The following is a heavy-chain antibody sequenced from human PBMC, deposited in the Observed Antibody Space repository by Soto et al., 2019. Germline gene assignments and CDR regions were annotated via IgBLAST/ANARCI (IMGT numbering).Heavy chain of an antibody. CDR2: IYYSGST. J-gene: IGHJ4*02. Sequence: SETLSLTCTVSGGSISISTYHWGWIRQPPGKGLEWIGSIYYSGSTYYNPSFKSRVTISVDTSKNQFSLKLSSVTAADTAVYYCARHQVMEWHSTNSVGVPDYWGLGCLVTVSS. D-gene: IGHD3-3*01. V-gene: IGHV4-39*07. CDR3: ARHQVMEWHSTNSVGVPDY. CDR1: GGSISISTYH.